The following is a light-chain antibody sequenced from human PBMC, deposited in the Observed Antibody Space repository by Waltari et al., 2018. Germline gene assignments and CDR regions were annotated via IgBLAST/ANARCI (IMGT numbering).Light chain of an antibody. J-gene: IGLJ2*01. CDR1: KLGDKY. CDR3: STWDDSLNGPL. Sequence: SYELTQPPSVSVSPGQTDSITCSGDKLGDKYACWYQQKPGQSPVLVIYQDSKRPSGIPERFSGSNSGTSASLAISGLQPDDEATYYCSTWDDSLNGPLVGGGTK. CDR2: QDS. V-gene: IGLV3-1*01.